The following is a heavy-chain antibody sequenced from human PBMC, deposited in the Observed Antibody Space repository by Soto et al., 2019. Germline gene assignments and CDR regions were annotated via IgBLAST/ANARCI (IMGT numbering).Heavy chain of an antibody. CDR3: ARDFNYYDSSGYSGPDYYFDY. Sequence: GGSLRLSCAASGFTFSSYGMHWVRQAPGKGLEWVAVIWYDGSNKYYADSVKGRFTISRDNSKNTLYLQMNSLRAEDTAVHYCARDFNYYDSSGYSGPDYYFDYWGQGTLVTVSS. J-gene: IGHJ4*02. CDR1: GFTFSSYG. CDR2: IWYDGSNK. D-gene: IGHD3-22*01. V-gene: IGHV3-33*01.